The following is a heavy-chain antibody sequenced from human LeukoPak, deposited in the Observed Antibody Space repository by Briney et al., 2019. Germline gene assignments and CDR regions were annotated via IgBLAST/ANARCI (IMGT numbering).Heavy chain of an antibody. V-gene: IGHV3-66*01. J-gene: IGHJ4*02. CDR2: IYSGGTI. CDR3: ARDGEKHYYDL. D-gene: IGHD7-27*01. Sequence: GGSLSFSGSASGFTVSSNHMSGVRQAPGKGLEWVSVIYSGGTIYYADSVKGRFTISRDNSKNTVYLEMNSLRAEDTAVYYCARDGEKHYYDLWGQGTLVTVST. CDR1: GFTVSSNH.